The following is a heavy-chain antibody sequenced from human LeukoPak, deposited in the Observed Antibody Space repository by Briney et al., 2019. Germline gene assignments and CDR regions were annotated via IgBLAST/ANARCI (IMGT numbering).Heavy chain of an antibody. J-gene: IGHJ4*02. CDR3: AKSIIGTMRGFDY. V-gene: IGHV3-23*01. CDR1: GFTFSSYA. D-gene: IGHD1-20*01. Sequence: PGGSLRLSCAASGFTFSSYAMSWVRQAPGKGLEWVSAISGGAGSTYYADSVKGRFTISRDNSKSTLYLQMNSLRAEDTAVYYCAKSIIGTMRGFDYWGQGTLVTVSS. CDR2: ISGGAGST.